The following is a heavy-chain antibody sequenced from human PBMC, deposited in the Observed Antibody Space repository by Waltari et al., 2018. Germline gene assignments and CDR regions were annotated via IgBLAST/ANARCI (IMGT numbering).Heavy chain of an antibody. J-gene: IGHJ3*02. CDR3: ARATTYAFDI. V-gene: IGHV3-13*01. CDR1: GFTFSSYD. CDR2: IGTAGDT. Sequence: EVQLVESGGGLVQPGGSLRLSCAASGFTFSSYDMHWVRQATGKGLEWVSVIGTAGDTYYLGSVKGRFTISRENAKNSLYLQMNSLRAGDTAMYYCARATTYAFDIWGQGTMVTVSS.